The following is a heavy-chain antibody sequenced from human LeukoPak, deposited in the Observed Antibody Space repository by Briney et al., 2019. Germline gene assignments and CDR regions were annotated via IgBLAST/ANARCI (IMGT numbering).Heavy chain of an antibody. J-gene: IGHJ3*02. V-gene: IGHV3-53*01. D-gene: IGHD3-3*01. CDR2: IYSSGST. Sequence: GESLRLSCAASGFTVSRNYMSWVRQAPGKGLEWVSVIYSSGSTYYADSVKGRFTISRDNSKNTLYLQMNSLRAEDTAVYYCARAESGLDAFDIWGQGTMVTVSS. CDR3: ARAESGLDAFDI. CDR1: GFTVSRNY.